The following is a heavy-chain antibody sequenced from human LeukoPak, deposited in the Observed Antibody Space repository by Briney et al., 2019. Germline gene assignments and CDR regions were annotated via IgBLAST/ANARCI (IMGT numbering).Heavy chain of an antibody. CDR2: IYYSGST. CDR3: ARDRLATGGMDV. D-gene: IGHD1-26*01. CDR1: GGSISSGGYY. V-gene: IGHV4-31*03. Sequence: SQTLSLTCTVSGGSISSGGYYWSWIRQYSGTGLEWIGYIYYSGSTHYNPSLKSRVTLSVDKAKNQFSLKMRSVTAADTAVYYCARDRLATGGMDVWGQGTTVTVSS. J-gene: IGHJ6*02.